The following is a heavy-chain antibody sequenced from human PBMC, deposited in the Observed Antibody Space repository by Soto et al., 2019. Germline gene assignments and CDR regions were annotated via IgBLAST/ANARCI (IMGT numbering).Heavy chain of an antibody. Sequence: EVQLLESGGGLVQPGGSLRLTCAASGFTFSSYAMSWVRQAPGKGLEWVSAISGSGGSTYYADSVKGRFTISRDNSKNTLYLQMNSLRAEDTAVYYCAKADSGYDYFDYWGQGTLVTVSS. V-gene: IGHV3-23*01. CDR1: GFTFSSYA. CDR3: AKADSGYDYFDY. CDR2: ISGSGGST. J-gene: IGHJ4*02. D-gene: IGHD5-12*01.